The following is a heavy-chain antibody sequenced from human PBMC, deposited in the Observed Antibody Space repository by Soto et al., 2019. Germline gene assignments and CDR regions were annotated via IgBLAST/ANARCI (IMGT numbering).Heavy chain of an antibody. J-gene: IGHJ5*02. Sequence: GASVKVSCKASGYNFTSYDISWVRQAPGQGLEWMGWISAYNGNTNYAQNLQGRVTMTTDTSTSTAYMELRSLRSDDTAVYYCARDDCRSALGWRHPWGQRTLVTVSS. CDR1: GYNFTSYD. D-gene: IGHD2-21*01. V-gene: IGHV1-18*01. CDR3: ARDDCRSALGWRHP. CDR2: ISAYNGNT.